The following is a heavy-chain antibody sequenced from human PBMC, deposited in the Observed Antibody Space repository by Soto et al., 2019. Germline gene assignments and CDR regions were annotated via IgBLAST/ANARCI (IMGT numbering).Heavy chain of an antibody. CDR2: INHSGST. J-gene: IGHJ6*03. CDR1: GGSFSGYY. D-gene: IGHD2-2*01. Sequence: SETLSLTCAVYGGSFSGYYWSWIRQPPGKGLEWIGEINHSGSTNYNPSLKSRVTISVDTSKNQFSLKLSSVTAADTAVYYCARGGYCSSTSCYERAYYYYYYMDVWGKGTTVTVSS. V-gene: IGHV4-34*01. CDR3: ARGGYCSSTSCYERAYYYYYYMDV.